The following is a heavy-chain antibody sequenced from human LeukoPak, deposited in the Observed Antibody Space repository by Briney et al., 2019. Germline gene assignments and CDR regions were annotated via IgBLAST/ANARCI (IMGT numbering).Heavy chain of an antibody. J-gene: IGHJ4*02. V-gene: IGHV3-23*01. CDR3: AKSNAFPELYFDY. Sequence: PGGSLRLSCAASGFTFSTYAMSWVRQAPGKGLEWVSAISGSGGSTYYADSVKGRFTISRDNSKNTLYLQMNSLRAEDTAVYYCAKSNAFPELYFDYWGQGTLVTVSS. CDR2: ISGSGGST. CDR1: GFTFSTYA. D-gene: IGHD1-26*01.